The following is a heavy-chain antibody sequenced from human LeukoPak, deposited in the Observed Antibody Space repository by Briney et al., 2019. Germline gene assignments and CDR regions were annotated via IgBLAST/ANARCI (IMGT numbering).Heavy chain of an antibody. V-gene: IGHV1-46*01. D-gene: IGHD6-13*01. CDR3: ATIEATGSNFDY. Sequence: ASVKVSCKASGYTFTSYYMHWVRQAPGQGLEWMGIINPSGGTTTYAQKSQGRVSMTRDMSTSTVYMELSSLRSEDTAVYYCATIEATGSNFDYWGQGTLVTVSS. CDR1: GYTFTSYY. J-gene: IGHJ4*02. CDR2: INPSGGTT.